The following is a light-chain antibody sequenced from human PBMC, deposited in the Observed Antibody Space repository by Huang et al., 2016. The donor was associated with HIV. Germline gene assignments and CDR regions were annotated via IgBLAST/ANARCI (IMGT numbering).Light chain of an antibody. CDR3: QQDNSWPIT. J-gene: IGKJ5*01. Sequence: DIQMTQSPFSLSASVGDRVTIMCRAIQGIRNHLAWFQQKPGKAPKSLIYGASSLQSGVPSKFSGSGSVTDFTLTINRLQPEDFATYYCQQDNSWPITFGQGTRLEI. CDR1: QGIRNH. V-gene: IGKV1-16*02. CDR2: GAS.